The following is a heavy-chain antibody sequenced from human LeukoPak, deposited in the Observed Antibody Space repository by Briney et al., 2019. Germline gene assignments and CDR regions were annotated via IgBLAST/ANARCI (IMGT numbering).Heavy chain of an antibody. D-gene: IGHD4-17*01. CDR2: IYTSGST. J-gene: IGHJ6*03. Sequence: KPSETLSLTCTVSGGSISSGSYYWSWIRQPAGKGLEWIGRIYTSGSTNYNPSLKSRVTISVDTSKNQFSLKLSSVTAADTAVYYCAREATVTTSRYYYYYYMDVWGKGTTVTVSS. CDR3: AREATVTTSRYYYYYYMDV. CDR1: GGSISSGSYY. V-gene: IGHV4-61*02.